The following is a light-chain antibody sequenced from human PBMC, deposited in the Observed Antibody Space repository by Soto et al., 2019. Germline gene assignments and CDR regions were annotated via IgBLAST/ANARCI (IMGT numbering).Light chain of an antibody. V-gene: IGKV3D-15*01. J-gene: IGKJ1*01. Sequence: EIVLTRSPVTLSLSPGERATLSCRASQSVTSSYLAWYQQKPGQAPRLLIYGASARATGIPAKFSGSGSGTEFTLTISSLQSEDFAVYYCQQYNKWPRTFGHGTKVDIK. CDR3: QQYNKWPRT. CDR1: QSVTSSY. CDR2: GAS.